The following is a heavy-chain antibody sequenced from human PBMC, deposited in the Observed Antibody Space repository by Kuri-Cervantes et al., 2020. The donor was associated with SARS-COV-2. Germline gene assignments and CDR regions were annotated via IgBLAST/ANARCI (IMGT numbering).Heavy chain of an antibody. CDR1: GYTFTSYA. V-gene: IGHV1-3*01. Sequence: ASVKVSCKASGYTFTSYAMHWVRQAPGQRLEWMGWINAGNGNTKYSQKFQGRVTITRDTSASTAYMELSSLRSEDTAVYYCAVAATFSLRNYYYYGMDVWGQGTTVTVSS. J-gene: IGHJ6*02. CDR2: INAGNGNT. D-gene: IGHD2-15*01. CDR3: AVAATFSLRNYYYYGMDV.